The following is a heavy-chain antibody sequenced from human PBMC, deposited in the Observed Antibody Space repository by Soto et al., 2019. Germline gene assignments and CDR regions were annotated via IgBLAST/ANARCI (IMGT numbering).Heavy chain of an antibody. CDR3: AKDQGIVGATRN. CDR2: ISGSGGST. D-gene: IGHD1-26*01. J-gene: IGHJ4*02. Sequence: EVQLVESGGGLIQPGGSLRLSCAASGFTVSSNYMSWVRQAPGKGLEWVSAISGSGGSTYYADSVKGRFTISRDNSKNTLYLQMNSLRAEDTAVYYCAKDQGIVGATRNWGQGTLVTVSS. V-gene: IGHV3-23*04. CDR1: GFTVSSNY.